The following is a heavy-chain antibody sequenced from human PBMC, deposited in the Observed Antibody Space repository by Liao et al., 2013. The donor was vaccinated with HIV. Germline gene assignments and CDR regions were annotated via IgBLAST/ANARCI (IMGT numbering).Heavy chain of an antibody. Sequence: QVQLQQWGAGLLKPSETLSLTCAVYGGSFSGYYWNWIRQPPGKGLEWIGEINHSGSTNYNPSLKSRVTISVDTSKNQFSLKLSSVTAADTAVYYCARDEGLDTPWIVWGKGTTVTVSS. CDR3: ARDEGLDTPWIV. CDR1: GGSFSGYY. D-gene: IGHD5-12*01. J-gene: IGHJ6*04. CDR2: INHSGST. V-gene: IGHV4-34*01.